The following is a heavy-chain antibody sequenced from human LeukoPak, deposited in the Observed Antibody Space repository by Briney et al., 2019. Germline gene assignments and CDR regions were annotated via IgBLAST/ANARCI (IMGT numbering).Heavy chain of an antibody. CDR1: GFTFTDYA. Sequence: GGSLRLSCAVSGFTFTDYAMNWVRQAPGKGLEWVAVISYDGSTKYYADSVKGRFTISRGNSKSTLYLQMNSLRAEDTAVYYCAKESGSRSYGAYFPHWGQGTLVTVSS. CDR2: ISYDGSTK. V-gene: IGHV3-30*18. D-gene: IGHD6-13*01. CDR3: AKESGSRSYGAYFPH. J-gene: IGHJ1*01.